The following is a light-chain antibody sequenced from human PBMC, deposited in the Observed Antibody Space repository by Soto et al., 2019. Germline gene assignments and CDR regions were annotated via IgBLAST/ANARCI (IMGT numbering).Light chain of an antibody. V-gene: IGKV3-11*01. CDR1: QSVSSY. CDR2: DTS. CDR3: QQLSN. J-gene: IGKJ5*01. Sequence: EIVLTQSPATLSLSPGERATLSCRASQSVSSYLAWYQQKPGQAPRLLIYDTSNRATGIPARFSGSGSGTDFTLTISSLEPEDFAAYSCQQLSNFGQRTR.